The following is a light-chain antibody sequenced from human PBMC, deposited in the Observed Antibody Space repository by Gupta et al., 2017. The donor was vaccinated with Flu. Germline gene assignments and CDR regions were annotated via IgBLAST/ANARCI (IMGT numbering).Light chain of an antibody. J-gene: IGLJ1*01. Sequence: TTTRTGSRSNMGAVDDVHWYQQQTETTPDVLIYFNKIRSSGDPDRFSGSKYGTTATVDITGLQAEDEADYYSQSDDGDQNGFVFGSGTMPTVL. CDR1: RSNMGAVDD. CDR2: FNK. V-gene: IGLV1-40*01. CDR3: QSDDGDQNGFV.